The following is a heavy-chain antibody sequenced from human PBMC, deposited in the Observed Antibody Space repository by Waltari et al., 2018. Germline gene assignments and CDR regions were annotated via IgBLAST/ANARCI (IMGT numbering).Heavy chain of an antibody. D-gene: IGHD5-12*01. CDR1: GGSFSGYY. V-gene: IGHV4-34*01. CDR3: ARATWATISWFDP. Sequence: QVQLQQWGAGLLKPSETLSLTCAVSGGSFSGYYWSWIRQPPGKGLEGIGEINHSGSTNYNPSLKSRVTISVDTFKNQFSLKLSSVTAADTAVYYCARATWATISWFDPWGQGTLVTVSS. CDR2: INHSGST. J-gene: IGHJ5*02.